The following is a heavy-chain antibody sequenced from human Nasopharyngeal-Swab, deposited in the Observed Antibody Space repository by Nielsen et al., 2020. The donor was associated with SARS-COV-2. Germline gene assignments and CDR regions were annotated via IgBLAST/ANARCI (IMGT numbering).Heavy chain of an antibody. CDR1: GYSISSSNW. Sequence: SETLSLTCAVSGYSISSSNWWGWIRQPPGKGLEWIGYIYYSGSTYYNPSLKSRVTISVDTSKNQFSLKLSSVTAADTAVYYCARQFGVAHFDYWGQGTLVTVSS. CDR3: ARQFGVAHFDY. V-gene: IGHV4-28*01. D-gene: IGHD3-3*01. J-gene: IGHJ4*02. CDR2: IYYSGST.